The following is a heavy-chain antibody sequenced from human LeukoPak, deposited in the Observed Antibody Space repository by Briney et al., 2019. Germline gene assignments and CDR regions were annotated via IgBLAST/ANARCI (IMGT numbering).Heavy chain of an antibody. CDR1: GFTFNTYS. V-gene: IGHV3-66*04. CDR3: ARRSSINWGIDY. D-gene: IGHD7-27*01. Sequence: GGSLRLSCAASGFTFNTYSMNWVRQAPGKGLEWVSVIYSGGSTYYADSVKGRFTLSRDNSKNTLYLQMNSLRAEDTAVYYCARRSSINWGIDYWGQGTLVTVSS. J-gene: IGHJ4*02. CDR2: IYSGGST.